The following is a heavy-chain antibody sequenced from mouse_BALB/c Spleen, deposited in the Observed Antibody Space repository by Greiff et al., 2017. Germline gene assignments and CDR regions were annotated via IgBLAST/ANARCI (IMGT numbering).Heavy chain of an antibody. Sequence: EVQGVESGGGLVKPGGSLKLSCAASGFTFSSYAMSWVRQTPEKRLEWVASISSGGSTYYSDSVKGRFTISRNTARNILYLQRSRLRSEDTAMYYCARGRGMRYDEFYFDDWGQGTTLTVSS. J-gene: IGHJ2*01. D-gene: IGHD2-14*01. CDR2: ISSGGST. V-gene: IGHV5-6-5*01. CDR3: ARGRGMRYDEFYFDD. CDR1: GFTFSSYA.